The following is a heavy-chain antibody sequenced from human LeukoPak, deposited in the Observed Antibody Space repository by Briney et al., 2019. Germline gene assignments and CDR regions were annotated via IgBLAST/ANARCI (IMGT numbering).Heavy chain of an antibody. CDR1: GGTLSSYA. CDR2: IIPIFGTA. V-gene: IGHV1-69*06. D-gene: IGHD2-2*01. Sequence: ASVKVSCKASGGTLSSYAISWVRQAPGQGLEWMGGIIPIFGTANYAQKFQGRVTITADKSTSTAYMELSSLRSEDTAVYYCATGYCSSTSCSRERVWFDPWGQGTLVTVSS. J-gene: IGHJ5*02. CDR3: ATGYCSSTSCSRERVWFDP.